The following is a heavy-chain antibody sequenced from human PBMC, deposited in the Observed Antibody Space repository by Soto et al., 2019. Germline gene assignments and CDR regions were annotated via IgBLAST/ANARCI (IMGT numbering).Heavy chain of an antibody. CDR2: IIPIFGTA. D-gene: IGHD4-17*01. Sequence: QVQLVQSGAEVKKPGSSVKVSCKASGGTFSSYAISWVRQAPGQGLEWMGGIIPIFGTANYEQKFQGRVTITANESTSTAYMELSSLRSEDTDVYYCARVRTVTSQWALQYGMDVWGQGTTVTVSS. V-gene: IGHV1-69*01. CDR3: ARVRTVTSQWALQYGMDV. J-gene: IGHJ6*02. CDR1: GGTFSSYA.